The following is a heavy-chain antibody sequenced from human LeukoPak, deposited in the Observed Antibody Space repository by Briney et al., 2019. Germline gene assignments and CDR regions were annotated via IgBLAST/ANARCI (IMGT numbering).Heavy chain of an antibody. CDR1: GFTFSSYG. Sequence: GGSLRHSCAASGFTFSSYGMHWVRQAPGKGRGWVADIWYDGSNKYYAESLKGRFTISRDTSKNTLYLQMNSLRAEDTAVYYCARDPISGWYDFDYGGQGTLVTVSS. CDR3: ARDPISGWYDFDY. CDR2: IWYDGSNK. V-gene: IGHV3-33*01. D-gene: IGHD6-19*01. J-gene: IGHJ4*02.